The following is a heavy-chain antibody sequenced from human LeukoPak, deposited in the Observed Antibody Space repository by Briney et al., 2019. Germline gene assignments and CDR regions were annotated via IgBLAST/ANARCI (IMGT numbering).Heavy chain of an antibody. V-gene: IGHV3-33*01. CDR3: ARDGRYCSSTSCSEAGMDV. CDR1: GFTFSSYG. CDR2: IWYDGSNK. D-gene: IGHD2-2*01. J-gene: IGHJ6*02. Sequence: GRSLRLSCAASGFTFSSYGMHWVRQAPGKGLEWVAVIWYDGSNKYYADSVKGRFTISRDNSKNTLYLQMNSLRAEDTAIYYCARDGRYCSSTSCSEAGMDVWGQGTTVTVSS.